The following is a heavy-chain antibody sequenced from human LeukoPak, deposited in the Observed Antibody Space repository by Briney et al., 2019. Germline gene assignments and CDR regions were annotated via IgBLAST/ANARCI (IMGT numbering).Heavy chain of an antibody. D-gene: IGHD3-10*01. Sequence: GESLKISCKGSGYSFTSYWIGWVRQMPGKGLEWMGIIYPGDSDTRYSPSFQGQVTISADKSISTAYLQWSSLKASDTAMYYCARQARLGGSGSHYFGYWGQGTLVTVSS. CDR1: GYSFTSYW. CDR3: ARQARLGGSGSHYFGY. CDR2: IYPGDSDT. V-gene: IGHV5-51*01. J-gene: IGHJ4*02.